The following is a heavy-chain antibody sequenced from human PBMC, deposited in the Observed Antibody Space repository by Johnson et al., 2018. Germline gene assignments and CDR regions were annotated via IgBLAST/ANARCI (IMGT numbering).Heavy chain of an antibody. CDR3: AREGGNYEGGYYYYMDV. V-gene: IGHV3-74*01. J-gene: IGHJ6*03. Sequence: EVQLVESGGGLIQPGGSLRLSCAASGFTFNKYDMYWVRQTTGKGLEWVSRLSRDWSTRSYADSVKGRFTISRANAKNTMYLQMNSLRAEDTAVYFCAREGGNYEGGYYYYMDVWGKGTTVTVSS. CDR1: GFTFNKYD. D-gene: IGHD1-7*01. CDR2: LSRDWSTR.